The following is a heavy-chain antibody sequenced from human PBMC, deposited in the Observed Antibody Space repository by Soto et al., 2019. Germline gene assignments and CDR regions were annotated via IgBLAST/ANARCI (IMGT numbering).Heavy chain of an antibody. CDR2: IYYSGST. J-gene: IGHJ4*01. V-gene: IGHV4-31*03. CDR1: GGSLSSGGYY. Sequence: ALSLPCTVSGGSLSSGGYYLIWILQDQGKGLEWIGYIYYSGSTYYNPSLKSRVTISVDTSKNQFSLKLSSVTAADSAVYSFFRSTPSTETYIDYLGHGLPVTVSS. CDR3: FRSTPSTETYIDY. D-gene: IGHD2-2*02.